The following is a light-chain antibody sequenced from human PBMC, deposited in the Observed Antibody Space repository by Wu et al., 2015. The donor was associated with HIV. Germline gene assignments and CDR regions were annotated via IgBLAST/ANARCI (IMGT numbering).Light chain of an antibody. CDR3: QQRSNWPIT. Sequence: EIVLTQSPGTLSLSPGERATLSCRASQSVSSTYLAWYQQKPGQAPRLLIYGVSSRATGIPDRFSGSGSGTDFTLTISSLGPEDFAVYYCQQRSNWPITFGQGTRLEIK. V-gene: IGKV3D-20*02. J-gene: IGKJ5*01. CDR2: GVS. CDR1: QSVSSTY.